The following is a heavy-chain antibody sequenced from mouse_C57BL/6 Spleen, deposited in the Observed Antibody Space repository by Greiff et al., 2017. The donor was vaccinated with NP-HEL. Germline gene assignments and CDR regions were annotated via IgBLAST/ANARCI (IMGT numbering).Heavy chain of an antibody. D-gene: IGHD4-1*01. Sequence: EVQLQQSGPELVKPGASVKISCKASGYSFTGYYMNWVKQSPEKSLEWIGEINPSTGGTTYNQKFKAKATLTVDKSSSTAYMQLKSLTSEDSAVYYCASHNWPFDYWGQGTTLTVSS. V-gene: IGHV1-42*01. CDR3: ASHNWPFDY. J-gene: IGHJ2*01. CDR2: INPSTGGT. CDR1: GYSFTGYY.